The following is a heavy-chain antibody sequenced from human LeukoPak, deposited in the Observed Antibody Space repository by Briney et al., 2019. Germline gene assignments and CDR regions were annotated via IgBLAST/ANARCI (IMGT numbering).Heavy chain of an antibody. CDR1: GFTISNYW. CDR3: ARDGYDFWSGYLYDAFDI. V-gene: IGHV3-7*01. CDR2: IKQAESER. Sequence: PGGSLRLSCAASGFTISNYWMSWVRQAPGKGLEWVANIKQAESERFYVDSVKDRFIISRDNAENSVYLQMNSLRDEDTAVYYCARDGYDFWSGYLYDAFDIWGQGTMVTVSS. D-gene: IGHD3-3*01. J-gene: IGHJ3*02.